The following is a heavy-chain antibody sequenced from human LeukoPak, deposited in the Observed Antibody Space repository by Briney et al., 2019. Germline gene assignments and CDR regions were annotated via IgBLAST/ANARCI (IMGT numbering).Heavy chain of an antibody. CDR2: INSDGSST. CDR3: AMGPYYYDSSGYYY. J-gene: IGHJ4*02. D-gene: IGHD3-22*01. V-gene: IGHV3-74*01. CDR1: GFTFSSYW. Sequence: GGSQRLSCAASGFTFSSYWMHWVRQAPGKGLVWVSRINSDGSSTSYADSVKGRFTISRDNAKNTLYLQMNSLRAEDTAVYYCAMGPYYYDSSGYYYWGQGTLVTVSS.